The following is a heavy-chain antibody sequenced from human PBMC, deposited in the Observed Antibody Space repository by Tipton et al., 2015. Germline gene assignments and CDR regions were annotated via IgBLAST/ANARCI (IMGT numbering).Heavy chain of an antibody. Sequence: TLSLTCTVSGDSINSGGHYWTWIRQSPGKGLEWIGYIYHTGSTIYNPSLKSRVTISLDRSKNQFSLRLTSVTAADTAMYYCARDAGIVAAPSRYFHYWGQGTLVTVSS. CDR2: IYHTGST. V-gene: IGHV4-61*08. CDR1: GDSINSGGHY. D-gene: IGHD2-15*01. CDR3: ARDAGIVAAPSRYFHY. J-gene: IGHJ1*01.